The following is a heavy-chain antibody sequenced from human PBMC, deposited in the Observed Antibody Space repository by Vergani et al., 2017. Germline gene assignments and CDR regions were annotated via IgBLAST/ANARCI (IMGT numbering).Heavy chain of an antibody. CDR2: INHSGST. V-gene: IGHV4-34*01. Sequence: QVQLQQWGAGLLKPSETLSLTFAVYGGSFSDYYWSWIRQPPGKGLEWIGEINHSGSTNYNPSLKSRVTISVDTSKNQFSLKLSSVTAADTAVYYCARSRIYYGAGSPDYWGQGTLVTVSS. CDR1: GGSFSDYY. J-gene: IGHJ4*02. CDR3: ARSRIYYGAGSPDY. D-gene: IGHD3-10*01.